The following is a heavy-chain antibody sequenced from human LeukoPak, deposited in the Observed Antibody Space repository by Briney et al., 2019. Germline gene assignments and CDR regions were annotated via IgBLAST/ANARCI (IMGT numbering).Heavy chain of an antibody. V-gene: IGHV4-39*01. J-gene: IGHJ5*02. CDR2: IYYSGST. Sequence: SETLSLTCTVSGGSLSSSSYYWGWLRQPPGTGLEWIGSIYYSGSTYYNPSLKSRVTISVDTSKNQFPLKLSSVTAADTAVYYCAGSRITMIVVVITTLWFDPWGQGTLVTVSS. D-gene: IGHD3-22*01. CDR1: GGSLSSSSYY. CDR3: AGSRITMIVVVITTLWFDP.